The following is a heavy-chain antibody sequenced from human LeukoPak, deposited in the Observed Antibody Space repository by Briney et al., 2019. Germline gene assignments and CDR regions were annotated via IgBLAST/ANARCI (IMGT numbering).Heavy chain of an antibody. D-gene: IGHD3-10*02. Sequence: GGSLRLSCATSGFKFSSYSMKWVRQAPGKGLEWVSFISSSSSYIYYADSLKGRFTISRDNAKNSLYLQMNSLRAEDTAVYYCARGTMFPYYFDYWGQGTLVTVSS. CDR1: GFKFSSYS. CDR2: ISSSSSYI. CDR3: ARGTMFPYYFDY. V-gene: IGHV3-21*01. J-gene: IGHJ4*02.